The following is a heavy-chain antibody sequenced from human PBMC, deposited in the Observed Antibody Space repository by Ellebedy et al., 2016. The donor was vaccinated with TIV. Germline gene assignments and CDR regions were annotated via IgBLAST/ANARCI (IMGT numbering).Heavy chain of an antibody. CDR1: GGTFSSYA. J-gene: IGHJ4*02. Sequence: AASVKVSCKASGGTFSSYAISWVRQPPGQGLEWMGRIITILGIANYAQKFQGRVTITADKSTSTAYMELSSLRSEDTAVYYCARDSGAYCGGDCYNIDYWGQGTLVTVSS. CDR3: ARDSGAYCGGDCYNIDY. V-gene: IGHV1-69*04. CDR2: IITILGIA. D-gene: IGHD2-21*02.